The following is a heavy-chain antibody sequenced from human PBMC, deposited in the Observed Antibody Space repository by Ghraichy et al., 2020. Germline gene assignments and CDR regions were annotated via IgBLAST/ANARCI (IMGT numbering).Heavy chain of an antibody. V-gene: IGHV3-43D*04. CDR1: GFTFDDYA. CDR3: AKGAGILEWLTKNHYYYYGMDV. CDR2: ISWDGGST. Sequence: GESLRLSCAASGFTFDDYAMHWVRQAPGKGLEWVSLISWDGGSTYYADSVKGRFTISRDNSKNSLYLQMNSLRAEDTALYYCAKGAGILEWLTKNHYYYYGMDVWGQGTTVTVSS. D-gene: IGHD3-3*01. J-gene: IGHJ6*02.